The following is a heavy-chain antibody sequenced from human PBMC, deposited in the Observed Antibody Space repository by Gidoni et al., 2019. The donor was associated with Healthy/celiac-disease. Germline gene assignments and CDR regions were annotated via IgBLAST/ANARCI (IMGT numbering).Heavy chain of an antibody. V-gene: IGHV1-69*01. CDR3: ARDSESNHGFYYYYMDV. D-gene: IGHD4-4*01. J-gene: IGHJ6*03. CDR1: GGTFSSYA. CDR2: IIPIFGTA. Sequence: QVQLVQSGAEVKKPGSSVKVSCKASGGTFSSYAISWVRQAPGQGLEWMGGIIPIFGTANYAQKFQGRVTITADESTSTAYMELSSLRSEDTAVYYCARDSESNHGFYYYYMDVWGKGTTVTVSS.